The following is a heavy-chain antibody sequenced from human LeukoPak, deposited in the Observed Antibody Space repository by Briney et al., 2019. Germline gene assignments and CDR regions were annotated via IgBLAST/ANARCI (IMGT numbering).Heavy chain of an antibody. CDR1: EFTFSNYA. CDR3: ARSGGLQKFDY. D-gene: IGHD4-11*01. V-gene: IGHV3-30-3*01. J-gene: IGHJ4*02. CDR2: ISYDGNTI. Sequence: PGRSLRLSCAASEFTFSNYALHWVRQAPGKGLQWVAVISYDGNTIHYADSVKGRFTISRDTSKNTLYLQMNSLRAEDTAVYYCARSGGLQKFDYWGQGTLVTVSS.